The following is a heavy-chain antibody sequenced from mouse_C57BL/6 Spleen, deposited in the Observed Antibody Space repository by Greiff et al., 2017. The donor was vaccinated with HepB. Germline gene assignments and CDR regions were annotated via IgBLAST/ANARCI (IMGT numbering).Heavy chain of an antibody. D-gene: IGHD1-1*01. V-gene: IGHV3-6*01. CDR2: ISYDGSN. CDR3: ASTIYYYGSSYGY. CDR1: GYSITSGYY. J-gene: IGHJ2*01. Sequence: ESGPGLVKPSQSLSLTCSVTGYSITSGYYWNWIRQFPGNKLEWMGYISYDGSNNYNPSLKNRISITRDTSKNQFFLKLNSVTTEDTATYYCASTIYYYGSSYGYWGQGTTLTVSS.